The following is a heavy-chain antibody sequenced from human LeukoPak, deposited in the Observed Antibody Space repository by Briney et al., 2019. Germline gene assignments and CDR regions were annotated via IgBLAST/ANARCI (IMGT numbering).Heavy chain of an antibody. Sequence: SETLSLTCTVSGGSISSYYWSWIRQPPGKGLEWIGYIYYSGSTNYNPSLKSRVTISVDTSKNQFSLKLSSVTAADTAVYYCARGFRHYYDSSGYYYVFDYWGQGTLVTVSS. CDR2: IYYSGST. V-gene: IGHV4-59*01. D-gene: IGHD3-22*01. CDR3: ARGFRHYYDSSGYYYVFDY. CDR1: GGSISSYY. J-gene: IGHJ4*02.